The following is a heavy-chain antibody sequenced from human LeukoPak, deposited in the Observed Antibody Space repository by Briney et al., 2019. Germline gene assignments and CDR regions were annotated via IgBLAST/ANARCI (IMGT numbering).Heavy chain of an antibody. V-gene: IGHV3-9*01. Sequence: GGSLRLSCAASGFTFDDYAMHWVRQAPGKGLEWVSGISWNSGSIGYADSVKGRFTISRDNAKNSLYLQMNSLRAEDTAVYFCAKDSVVTLVRGVIIPTYYYSMDVWGQGTTVTVS. D-gene: IGHD3-10*01. CDR1: GFTFDDYA. CDR3: AKDSVVTLVRGVIIPTYYYSMDV. CDR2: ISWNSGSI. J-gene: IGHJ6*02.